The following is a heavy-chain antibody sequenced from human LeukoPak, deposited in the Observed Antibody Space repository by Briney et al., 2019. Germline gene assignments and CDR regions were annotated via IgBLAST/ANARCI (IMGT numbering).Heavy chain of an antibody. Sequence: GGSLRLSCVVSGLSFSSYWMAWVRQAPGKGLEWVANIQYGGTHKFYADSVKGRFTISRDNAKNSLFLEMNSLRADDTAVYFCASSHDSSGNDWGQGTLVTVSS. CDR2: IQYGGTHK. V-gene: IGHV3-7*01. CDR1: GLSFSSYW. J-gene: IGHJ4*02. CDR3: ASSHDSSGND. D-gene: IGHD3-22*01.